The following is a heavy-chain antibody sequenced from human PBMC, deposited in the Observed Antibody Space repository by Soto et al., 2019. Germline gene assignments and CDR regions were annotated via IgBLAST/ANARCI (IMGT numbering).Heavy chain of an antibody. V-gene: IGHV3-21*01. J-gene: IGHJ6*03. CDR3: ARDQIVVVPAAMEGYYYYMDV. CDR1: GFTFSSYS. CDR2: ISSSSSYI. D-gene: IGHD2-2*01. Sequence: EVQLVESGGGLVKPGGPLRLSCAASGFTFSSYSMNWVRQAPGKGLEWVSSISSSSSYIYYADSVKGRFTISRDNAKNSLYLQMNSLRAEDTAVYYCARDQIVVVPAAMEGYYYYMDVWGKGTTVTVSS.